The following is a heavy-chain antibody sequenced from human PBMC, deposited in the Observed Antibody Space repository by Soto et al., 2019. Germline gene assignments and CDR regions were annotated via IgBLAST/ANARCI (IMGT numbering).Heavy chain of an antibody. J-gene: IGHJ4*02. CDR1: GFTXNSYF. Sequence: SXKVSFKASGFTXNSYFMDLFRQAPGQGLQWVGIIKPSGGITDYAQEFQDKVTMTRDTSTSTVYMELSSLTSADKAVYYCAREYPSTYYFDSWGQGTLGTVS. CDR2: IKPSGGIT. V-gene: IGHV1-46*02. CDR3: AREYPSTYYFDS.